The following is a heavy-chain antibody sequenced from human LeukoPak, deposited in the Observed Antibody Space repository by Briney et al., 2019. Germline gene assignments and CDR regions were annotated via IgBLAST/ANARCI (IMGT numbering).Heavy chain of an antibody. J-gene: IGHJ3*02. CDR3: AREERTVLLWFGELAGDAFDI. CDR2: IKQDGSEK. CDR1: GFTFSSYW. D-gene: IGHD3-10*01. V-gene: IGHV3-7*01. Sequence: GGSLRLSCAASGFTFSSYWMSWVRQAPGKGLEWVANIKQDGSEKYYVDSVKGRFTISRDNAKNSLYLQMNSLRAEDTAVYYCAREERTVLLWFGELAGDAFDIWGQGTMVTVSS.